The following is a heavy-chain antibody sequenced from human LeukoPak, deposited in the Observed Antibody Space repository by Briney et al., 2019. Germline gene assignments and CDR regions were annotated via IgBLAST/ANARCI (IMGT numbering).Heavy chain of an antibody. V-gene: IGHV3-7*01. CDR2: IKYDGSES. CDR3: ASQQDLEYSLSSGGYYFDH. D-gene: IGHD5/OR15-5a*01. J-gene: IGHJ4*02. CDR1: GLNNKFR. Sequence: GGFLRLSCAASGLNNKFRMSWVRQAPGKGLEWVANIKYDGSESHYVDSVKGRFTISRDNATMSVYLQMNSLRAEDTAVYYCASQQDLEYSLSSGGYYFDHWGQGLLVTVSS.